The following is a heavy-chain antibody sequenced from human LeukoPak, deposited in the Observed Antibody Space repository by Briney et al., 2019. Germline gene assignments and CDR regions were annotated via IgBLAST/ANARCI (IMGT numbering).Heavy chain of an antibody. CDR1: VVTFSNSS. V-gene: IGHV3-23*01. J-gene: IGHJ4*02. CDR2: ITGSGDNT. Sequence: PGGCLRLSSAPSVVTFSNSSISAGRQSPGERRECVSAITGSGDNTYYADSAKGRFTISRDNPKNTLYLQISSLRAQDTLVYYFAKMGGYFGHWGEGTLVTVSS. CDR3: AKMGGYFGH. D-gene: IGHD3-16*01.